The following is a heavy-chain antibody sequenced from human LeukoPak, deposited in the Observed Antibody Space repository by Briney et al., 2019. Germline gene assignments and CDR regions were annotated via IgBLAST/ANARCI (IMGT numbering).Heavy chain of an antibody. Sequence: GGSLRLSCAASGFTFSSYAMSWVRQAPGKGLEWVSAISGSGGSTYYADSVKGRFTISRDNSKNTLYLQMNSLRAGDTAVYHCAKNYYGSGSYYIIEYWGQGTLVTVSS. V-gene: IGHV3-23*01. D-gene: IGHD3-10*01. CDR3: AKNYYGSGSYYIIEY. CDR1: GFTFSSYA. J-gene: IGHJ4*02. CDR2: ISGSGGST.